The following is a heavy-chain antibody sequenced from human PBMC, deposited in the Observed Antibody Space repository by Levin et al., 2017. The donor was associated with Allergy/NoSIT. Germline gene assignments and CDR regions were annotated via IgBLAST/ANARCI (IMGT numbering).Heavy chain of an antibody. Sequence: SVKVSCKASGGTFSSYAISWVRQAPGQGLEWMGGIIPIFGTANYAQKFQGRVTITADKSTSTAYMELSSLRSEDTAVYYCARARVAYCGGDCYSGLGYWGQGTLVTVSS. J-gene: IGHJ4*02. V-gene: IGHV1-69*06. CDR3: ARARVAYCGGDCYSGLGY. CDR1: GGTFSSYA. D-gene: IGHD2-21*02. CDR2: IIPIFGTA.